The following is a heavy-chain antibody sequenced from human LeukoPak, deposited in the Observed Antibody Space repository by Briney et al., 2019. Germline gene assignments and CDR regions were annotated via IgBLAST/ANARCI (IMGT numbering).Heavy chain of an antibody. V-gene: IGHV1-69*13. CDR3: ARGILTGYYAYYFDY. CDR2: IIPIFGTA. J-gene: IGHJ4*02. CDR1: GGTFSSYA. D-gene: IGHD3-9*01. Sequence: SVKVSCKASGGTFSSYAVSWVRQAPGQGLEWMGGIIPIFGTAKYAQKFQGRVTITADESTTTAYMELSSLRSEDTAVYYCARGILTGYYAYYFDYWGQGTLVTVSS.